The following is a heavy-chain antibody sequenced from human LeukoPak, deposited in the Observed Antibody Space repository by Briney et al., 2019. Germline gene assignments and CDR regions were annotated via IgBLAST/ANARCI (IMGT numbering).Heavy chain of an antibody. J-gene: IGHJ6*02. CDR1: GYTFTSYG. V-gene: IGHV1-18*01. CDR3: ARVHRGGNSYYYYYGMDV. CDR2: ISAYNGNT. D-gene: IGHD2-15*01. Sequence: ASVKVSCKASGYTFTSYGISWVRQAPGQGFEWMGWISAYNGNTNYAQKLQGRVTMTTDTSTSTAYMELRSLRSDDTAVYYCARVHRGGNSYYYYYGMDVWGQGTTVTVSS.